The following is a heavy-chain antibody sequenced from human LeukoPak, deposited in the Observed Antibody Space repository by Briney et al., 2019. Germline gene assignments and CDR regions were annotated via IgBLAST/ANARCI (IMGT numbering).Heavy chain of an antibody. CDR2: ISSSGSTI. J-gene: IGHJ4*02. Sequence: GGSLRLSCAASGFTFSDYYMSWIRQAPGKGLEWVSYISSSGSTIYYADSVKGRFTISRDNSKNTLYLQMNSLRAEDTAVYYCLFGSGSYYTAFHYWGQGTLVTVSS. V-gene: IGHV3-11*04. CDR1: GFTFSDYY. CDR3: LFGSGSYYTAFHY. D-gene: IGHD3-10*01.